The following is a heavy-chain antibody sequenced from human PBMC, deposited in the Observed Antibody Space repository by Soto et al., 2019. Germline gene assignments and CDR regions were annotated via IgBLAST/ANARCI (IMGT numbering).Heavy chain of an antibody. CDR3: ARVGSCSSTSCYTGKYYYYGMDV. V-gene: IGHV1-3*01. CDR2: INAGNGNT. Sequence: GASVKVSCKASGYTFTSYAMHWVRQAPGQRLEWMGCINAGNGNTKYSQKFQGRVTITRGTSASTAYMELSSLRSEYTAVHYCARVGSCSSTSCYTGKYYYYGMDVWGQGTTVTVSS. CDR1: GYTFTSYA. D-gene: IGHD2-2*02. J-gene: IGHJ6*02.